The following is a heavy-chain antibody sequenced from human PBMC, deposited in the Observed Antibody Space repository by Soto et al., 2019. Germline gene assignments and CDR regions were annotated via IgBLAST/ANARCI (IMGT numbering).Heavy chain of an antibody. J-gene: IGHJ6*02. CDR1: GFTFSSYA. V-gene: IGHV3-30-3*01. D-gene: IGHD3-22*01. CDR3: ARDVTASSGYYPNGYYYGIDV. Sequence: QVQLVESGGGVVQPGRSLRLSCAASGFTFSSYAMHWVRQAPGKGLEWVAVISYDGSNKYYADSVKGRFTISRDNSKNTLYLQMNSLRAEDTAVYYCARDVTASSGYYPNGYYYGIDVSGQGTTVTVSS. CDR2: ISYDGSNK.